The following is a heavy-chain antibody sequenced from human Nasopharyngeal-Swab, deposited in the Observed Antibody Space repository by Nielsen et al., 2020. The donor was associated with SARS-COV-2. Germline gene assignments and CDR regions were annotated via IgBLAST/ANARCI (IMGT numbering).Heavy chain of an antibody. V-gene: IGHV5-51*01. CDR1: GFTFTSYW. CDR2: IYLRDSGP. Sequence: GGSLRLSCKASGFTFTSYWIAWVRQMPGKGLEWMGIIYLRDSGPKYSPSFRGQVPISADKSIDTAYLHLNSLQASDTATYYCARQSDWNRYYYYGMDVWGQGTKVSVS. J-gene: IGHJ6*02. D-gene: IGHD1-1*01. CDR3: ARQSDWNRYYYYGMDV.